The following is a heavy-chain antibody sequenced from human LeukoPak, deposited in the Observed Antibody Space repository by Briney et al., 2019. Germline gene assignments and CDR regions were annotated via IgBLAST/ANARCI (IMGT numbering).Heavy chain of an antibody. D-gene: IGHD3-9*01. CDR2: ISGSGST. J-gene: IGHJ6*02. CDR3: ASGILTGYCAMDV. CDR1: GVSISGYY. V-gene: IGHV4-59*08. Sequence: SETLSLTCTVSGVSISGYYWRWIRQSPGKGLEWIGYISGSGSTNYNPSLKSRVTISVDTSKNQLSLKLSSVTAADTAVYYCASGILTGYCAMDVWGQGTTVTVSS.